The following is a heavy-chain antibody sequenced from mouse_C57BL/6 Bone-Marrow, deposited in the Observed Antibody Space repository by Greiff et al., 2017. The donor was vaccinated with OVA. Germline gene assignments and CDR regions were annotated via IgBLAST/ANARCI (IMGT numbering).Heavy chain of an antibody. D-gene: IGHD1-1*02. CDR2: IDPENGDT. V-gene: IGHV14-4*01. Sequence: EVQLVESGAELVRPGASVKLSCTASGFNIKDDYMHWVKQRPEQGLEWIGWIDPENGDTEYASKFQGKATITADTSSNTAYLQLSSLTSEDSAVYYCTSPGNFDYWGEGTTLTVSS. CDR3: TSPGNFDY. CDR1: GFNIKDDY. J-gene: IGHJ2*01.